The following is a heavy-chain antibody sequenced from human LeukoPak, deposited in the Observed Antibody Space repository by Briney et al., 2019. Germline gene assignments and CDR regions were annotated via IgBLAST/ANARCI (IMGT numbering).Heavy chain of an antibody. CDR2: NYYTGGT. V-gene: IGHV4-59*01. CDR3: ARGTGTTMYSDF. J-gene: IGHJ4*02. D-gene: IGHD3-10*01. Sequence: KPSAPLPLTCTAAGCSSSSYHWRWSRQPPAKGLEWSGYNYYTGGTNYNPSLQCRVTISVDTSKTQFSLKLRSVTAADTAVYYCARGTGTTMYSDFWGQGTLVTVSS. CDR1: GCSSSSYH.